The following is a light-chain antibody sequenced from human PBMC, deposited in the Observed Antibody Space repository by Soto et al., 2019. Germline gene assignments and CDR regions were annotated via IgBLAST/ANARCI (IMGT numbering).Light chain of an antibody. CDR1: QSVRSSY. CDR3: QQRSNWPPIT. CDR2: DAS. J-gene: IGKJ5*01. V-gene: IGKV3-11*01. Sequence: EIVLTQSPDTLSLSPGESATLSCRASQSVRSSYLAWYQQKPGQAPRLLIYDASNRATGIPARFSGSGSGTDFTLTISSLEPEDFAVYYCQQRSNWPPITFGQGTRLEIK.